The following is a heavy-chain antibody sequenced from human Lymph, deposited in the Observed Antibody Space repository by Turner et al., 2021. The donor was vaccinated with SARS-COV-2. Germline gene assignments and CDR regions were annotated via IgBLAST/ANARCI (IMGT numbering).Heavy chain of an antibody. CDR2: ISWNSGSI. CDR3: AKGRRFGMDV. V-gene: IGHV3-9*01. Sequence: EVQLVESGGGLVQPGRSLRLSCAASGFTFDEYVMHWVRQAPGKGLEWVSGISWNSGSIGYADSVKGRFTISRDNAKNSLYLQMNSLRADDTALYYCAKGRRFGMDVWGQGTTVTVSS. CDR1: GFTFDEYV. J-gene: IGHJ6*02.